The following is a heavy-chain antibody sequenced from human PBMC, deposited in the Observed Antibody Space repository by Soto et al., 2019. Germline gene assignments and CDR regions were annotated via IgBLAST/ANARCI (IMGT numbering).Heavy chain of an antibody. D-gene: IGHD4-17*01. CDR2: IWYDGSNK. J-gene: IGHJ4*02. CDR1: GFTFSSYG. V-gene: IGHV3-33*01. Sequence: QVQLVESGGGVVQPGRSLRLSCAASGFTFSSYGMHWVRQAPGKGLEWVAVIWYDGSNKYYADSVKGRFTISRDNSKNTLYLQMNSLRAEDTAVYYCARVTDYGDIDYWGQGTLVTVSS. CDR3: ARVTDYGDIDY.